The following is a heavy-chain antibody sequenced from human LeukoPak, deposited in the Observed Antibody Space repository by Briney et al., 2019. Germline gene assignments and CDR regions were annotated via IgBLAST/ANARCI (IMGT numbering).Heavy chain of an antibody. V-gene: IGHV3-7*01. Sequence: QPGGSLRLSCAASGFTFSSYWMSCVRQAPGKGLEWVANIKQDGSEKYYADSVKGRFTISRDNSKNTLYLQMNSLRAEDTAVYYCAKDSSADDSSGYSYYFDYWGQGTLVTVSS. CDR1: GFTFSSYW. D-gene: IGHD3-22*01. CDR3: AKDSSADDSSGYSYYFDY. J-gene: IGHJ4*02. CDR2: IKQDGSEK.